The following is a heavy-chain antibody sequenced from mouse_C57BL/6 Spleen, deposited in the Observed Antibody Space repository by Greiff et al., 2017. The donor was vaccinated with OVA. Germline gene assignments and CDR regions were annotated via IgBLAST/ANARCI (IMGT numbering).Heavy chain of an antibody. CDR2: ISSGSSTI. CDR1: GFTFSDSG. V-gene: IGHV5-17*01. Sequence: EVMLVESGGGLVKPGGSLKLSCAASGFTFSDSGMHWVRQAPEKGLEWVAYISSGSSTIYYADTVKGRFTISRDNAKNTLFLQMPSLRSEDTAMYYCARPPPYDYDDHAWFAYWGQGTLVTVSA. J-gene: IGHJ3*01. CDR3: ARPPPYDYDDHAWFAY. D-gene: IGHD2-4*01.